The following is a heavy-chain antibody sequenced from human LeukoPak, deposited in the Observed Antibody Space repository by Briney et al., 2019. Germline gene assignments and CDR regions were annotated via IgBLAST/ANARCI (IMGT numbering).Heavy chain of an antibody. CDR1: GGSISSYY. CDR3: ARGRGITGTTTGYYYYYGMDV. D-gene: IGHD1-7*01. V-gene: IGHV4-59*01. J-gene: IGHJ6*02. CDR2: IYYSGST. Sequence: PSETLSLTCTVSGGSISSYYWSWLRQPPGKGLEWLGYIYYSGSTNYNPSLKSRVTISVDTSKNQFSLKLSSVTAADTAVYYCARGRGITGTTTGYYYYYGMDVWGQGTTVTVSS.